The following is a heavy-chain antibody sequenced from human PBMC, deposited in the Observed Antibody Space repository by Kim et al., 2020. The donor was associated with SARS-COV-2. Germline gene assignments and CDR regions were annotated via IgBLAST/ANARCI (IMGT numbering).Heavy chain of an antibody. D-gene: IGHD6-13*01. CDR3: ARDRSSSWYDY. CDR2: A. J-gene: IGHJ4*02. V-gene: IGHV1-69*01. Sequence: ANYAQKFQGRVTITADESTSTAYMELSSLRSEDTAVYYCARDRSSSWYDYWGQGTLVTVSS.